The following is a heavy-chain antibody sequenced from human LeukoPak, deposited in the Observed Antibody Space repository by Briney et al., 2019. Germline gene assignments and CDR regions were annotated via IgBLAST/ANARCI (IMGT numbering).Heavy chain of an antibody. J-gene: IGHJ3*01. Sequence: PGGSLRLSCAASGFSFSSYAMSWVRQAPGKGLEWVSGISATDGRTYYADSVEGRFTISRDNSKNTLYPQMNSLRAEDTAVYYCAKDLRVVDAFDFWGQGTMVTVSS. CDR1: GFSFSSYA. CDR3: AKDLRVVDAFDF. V-gene: IGHV3-23*01. CDR2: ISATDGRT.